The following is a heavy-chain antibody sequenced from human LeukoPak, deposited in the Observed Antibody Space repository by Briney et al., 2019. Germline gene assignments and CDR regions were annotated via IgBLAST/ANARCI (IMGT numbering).Heavy chain of an antibody. J-gene: IGHJ6*04. Sequence: PGGSLRLSCAAAGFTFSRYWMSWVRQATGKGLECVAKIKEDGSEKHYVDSVRGRFTISRDNAKNSLYLQMNSLRAEDTAVYYCAELGITVIGGVWGKGTTVTISS. CDR2: IKEDGSEK. CDR3: AELGITVIGGV. V-gene: IGHV3-7*01. CDR1: GFTFSRYW. D-gene: IGHD3-10*02.